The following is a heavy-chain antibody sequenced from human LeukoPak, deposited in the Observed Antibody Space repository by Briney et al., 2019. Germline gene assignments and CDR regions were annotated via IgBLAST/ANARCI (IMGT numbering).Heavy chain of an antibody. D-gene: IGHD2-2*01. Sequence: PSETLSLTCTVSGGSISSYYWSWIRQPPGKGLEWIGYIYYSGSTNYNPSLKSRVTISVDTSKNQFSLKLSSVTAADTAVYYCARFVVPAASYYYYGMGVWGQGTTVTVS. CDR3: ARFVVPAASYYYYGMGV. CDR2: IYYSGST. CDR1: GGSISSYY. V-gene: IGHV4-59*01. J-gene: IGHJ6*02.